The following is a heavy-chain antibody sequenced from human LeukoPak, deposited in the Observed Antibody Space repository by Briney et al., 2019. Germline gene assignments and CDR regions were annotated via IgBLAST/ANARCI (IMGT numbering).Heavy chain of an antibody. J-gene: IGHJ4*02. V-gene: IGHV4-59*08. CDR3: AGHHPRNAVDF. D-gene: IGHD2-8*01. Sequence: SETLSLTCTVSGGSISSYYWSWIRQPPGKGLEWIAYISDIGSINYNPSLKSRVTISLDTSKNQFSLKLSSVTAADAAVYYCAGHHPRNAVDFWGQGTLVTVSS. CDR1: GGSISSYY. CDR2: ISDIGSI.